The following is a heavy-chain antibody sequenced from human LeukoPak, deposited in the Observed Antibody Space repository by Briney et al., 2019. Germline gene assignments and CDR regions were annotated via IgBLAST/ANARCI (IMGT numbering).Heavy chain of an antibody. CDR2: INPDSGST. J-gene: IGHJ4*02. CDR1: GYTFTTYY. D-gene: IGHD2-21*01. V-gene: IGHV1-46*01. Sequence: ASVKVSCKASGYTFTTYYMHWVRQPPGQGLEWMGKINPDSGSTNYAQNFQGRVTMTRDTSTSTVYMELSSLRSEDTAVYFCARDLQARVALYSPDFWGQGTLVTVSS. CDR3: ARDLQARVALYSPDF.